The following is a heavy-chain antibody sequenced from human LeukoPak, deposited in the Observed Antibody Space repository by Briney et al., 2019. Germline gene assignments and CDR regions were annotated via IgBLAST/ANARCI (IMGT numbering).Heavy chain of an antibody. CDR1: GFTFSSYG. V-gene: IGHV3-30*18. Sequence: GGSLRLSCAASGFTFSSYGMHWVRQAPAKGLEWVAVISYDGSNKYYADSVKGRFTISRDNSKNTLYLQMNSLRAEDTAVYYCAKEYYDSSGYHRPGAFDIWGQGTMVTVSS. D-gene: IGHD3-22*01. J-gene: IGHJ3*02. CDR3: AKEYYDSSGYHRPGAFDI. CDR2: ISYDGSNK.